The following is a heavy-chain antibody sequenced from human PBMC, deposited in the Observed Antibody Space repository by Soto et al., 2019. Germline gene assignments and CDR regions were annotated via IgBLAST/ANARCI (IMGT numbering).Heavy chain of an antibody. V-gene: IGHV3-23*01. J-gene: IGHJ4*02. Sequence: EVQVLDSGGGLVQPGGSLRLSCAASGFTFNNYAMNWVRQAPGKGLEWVATIKATGGSTYYADSVKGRFTISRDNAKNKLYFQMNGLRVEDTAVYYCAKDRLAGNFDSWGQGTQVTVSS. CDR2: IKATGGST. CDR1: GFTFNNYA. CDR3: AKDRLAGNFDS.